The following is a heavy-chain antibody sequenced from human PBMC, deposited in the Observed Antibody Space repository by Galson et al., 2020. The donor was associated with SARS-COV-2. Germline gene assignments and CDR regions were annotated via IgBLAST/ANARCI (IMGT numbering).Heavy chain of an antibody. CDR1: GYSISSGYY. D-gene: IGHD6-25*01. V-gene: IGHV4-38-2*01. J-gene: IGHJ4*02. CDR2: IYHTGST. Sequence: SATLSLTCAVSGYSISSGYYWGWSRPPPGRGLGWIGRIYHTGSTYYNPSLKSRVTISVDTSKNPFSLKLSSVTAVDTAVYYCACGSRPAARLYYWGQGTLVTVSS. CDR3: ACGSRPAARLYY.